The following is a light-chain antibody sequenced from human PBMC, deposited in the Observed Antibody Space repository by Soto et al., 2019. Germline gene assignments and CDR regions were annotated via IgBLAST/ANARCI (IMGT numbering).Light chain of an antibody. V-gene: IGKV3-20*01. CDR2: GIS. J-gene: IGKJ2*01. Sequence: ENVLTQSPGILSLSPGERATLSFRATQSVTNRYFAWYQQKPGQAPRLLIYGISSRATDIPDRFSGSGSGTDFTLTISRLEPEDFVVYYCQQYSTLPHTFGQGTKLEVK. CDR1: QSVTNRY. CDR3: QQYSTLPHT.